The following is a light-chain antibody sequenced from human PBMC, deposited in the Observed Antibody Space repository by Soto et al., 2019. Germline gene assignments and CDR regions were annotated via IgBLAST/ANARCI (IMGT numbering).Light chain of an antibody. J-gene: IGKJ1*01. CDR3: HQFGDSPQT. CDR1: QSLSVSY. CDR2: STS. V-gene: IGKV3-20*01. Sequence: EIVLTQSPGTLSLSPGDRATLSCRASQSLSVSYIAWYQQKPGQAPRLLIYSTSTRAAGIPDRFTGRGSGTHFTLAISRLVPEDFAVYYCHQFGDSPQTFGQGTTVEV.